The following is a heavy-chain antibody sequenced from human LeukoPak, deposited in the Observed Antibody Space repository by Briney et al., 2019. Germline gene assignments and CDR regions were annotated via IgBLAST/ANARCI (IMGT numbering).Heavy chain of an antibody. CDR1: GYTFTGYY. Sequence: EASVKVSCKSSGYTFTGYYMHWVRQAPGQGLEWMGWINPNSGGTNYAQKFQGRATMTRDTSISTAYMELSRLRSDDTAVYYCARELRRVFDWFDPWGQGTLVTVSS. V-gene: IGHV1-2*02. CDR3: ARELRRVFDWFDP. CDR2: INPNSGGT. J-gene: IGHJ5*02.